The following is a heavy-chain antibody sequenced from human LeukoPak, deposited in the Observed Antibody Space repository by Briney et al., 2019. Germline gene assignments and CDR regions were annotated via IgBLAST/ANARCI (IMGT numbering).Heavy chain of an antibody. CDR3: AKGRYSSSAGYFDY. D-gene: IGHD6-13*01. CDR2: ISGSGGST. CDR1: GFTFSSYA. V-gene: IGHV3-23*01. Sequence: PGGSLRLSCAASGFTFSSYAMSWVRQAPGKGLEWVSAISGSGGSTHYADSVKGRFTISRDNSKNTLYLQMNSLRAEDTAVYYCAKGRYSSSAGYFDYWGQGTLVTVSS. J-gene: IGHJ4*02.